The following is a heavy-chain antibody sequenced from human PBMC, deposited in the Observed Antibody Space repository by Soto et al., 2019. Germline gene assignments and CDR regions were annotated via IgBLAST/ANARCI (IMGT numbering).Heavy chain of an antibody. CDR1: GYTFTSYY. CDR2: INPSGGST. J-gene: IGHJ4*02. V-gene: IGHV1-46*01. CDR3: ASTSSSWYYFDY. D-gene: IGHD6-13*01. Sequence: EASVKVSCKASGYTFTSYYMHWVRPAPGQGLEWMGIINPSGGSTSYAQKFQGRVTMTRDTSTSTVYMELSSLRSEDTAVYYCASTSSSWYYFDYWGQGTLVTVSS.